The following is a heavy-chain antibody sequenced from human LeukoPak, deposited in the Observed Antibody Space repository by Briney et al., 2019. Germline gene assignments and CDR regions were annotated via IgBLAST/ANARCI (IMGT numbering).Heavy chain of an antibody. CDR3: ARGGWNYFDY. V-gene: IGHV1-46*01. CDR1: GYTFTGYY. D-gene: IGHD6-19*01. J-gene: IGHJ4*02. CDR2: INSSSGTT. Sequence: GASVKVSCKASGYTFTGYYMHWVRQAPGQGLEWMGIINSSSGTTSYAQKFQGRVTMTRDTSTSTVYMELSSLRSEDTAVYYCARGGWNYFDYWGQGTLVTLSS.